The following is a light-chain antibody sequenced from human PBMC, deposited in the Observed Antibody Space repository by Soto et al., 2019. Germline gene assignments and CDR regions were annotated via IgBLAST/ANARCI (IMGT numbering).Light chain of an antibody. Sequence: EIVLTQSPGTLSLSLGERATLSCRASQSVSSSYLAWYQQKPGQAPRLLIYDTSSRATGIPDRFSGSGSGTDFTLAISRLEPEDFAVYYCQQCGSSPSFGQGTKVELK. CDR1: QSVSSSY. CDR3: QQCGSSPS. CDR2: DTS. V-gene: IGKV3-20*01. J-gene: IGKJ1*01.